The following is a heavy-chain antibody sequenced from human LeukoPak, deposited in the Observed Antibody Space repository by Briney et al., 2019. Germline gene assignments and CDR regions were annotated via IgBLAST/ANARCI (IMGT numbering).Heavy chain of an antibody. CDR1: GGSISSGGYY. D-gene: IGHD2-15*01. CDR2: ISGSGGST. CDR3: AKTPELLPQNFDY. Sequence: PSETLSLTCTVSGGSISSGGYYWSWVRQAPGKGLEWVSAISGSGGSTYYADSVKGRFTISRDNSKNTLYLQMNSLRAEDTAVYYCAKTPELLPQNFDYWGQGTLVTVSS. V-gene: IGHV3-23*01. J-gene: IGHJ4*02.